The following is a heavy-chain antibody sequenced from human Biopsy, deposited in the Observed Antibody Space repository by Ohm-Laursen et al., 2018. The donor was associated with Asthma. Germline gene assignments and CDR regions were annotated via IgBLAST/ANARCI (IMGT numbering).Heavy chain of an antibody. Sequence: SSVKVSCKSLGGTFNTYVIGWVRQAPGQGLEWMGGINSVFGTTTYPQKFQDRVTITADDPKSTVYMELSSLRSEDTAVYYCARKAGSCISRTCYSLDFWGQGTLVTVSS. D-gene: IGHD2-2*01. CDR3: ARKAGSCISRTCYSLDF. V-gene: IGHV1-69*01. CDR2: INSVFGTT. CDR1: GGTFNTYV. J-gene: IGHJ4*02.